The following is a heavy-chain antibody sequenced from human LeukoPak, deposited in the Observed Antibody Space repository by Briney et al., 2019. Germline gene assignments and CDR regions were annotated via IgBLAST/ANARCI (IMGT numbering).Heavy chain of an antibody. J-gene: IGHJ4*02. Sequence: GGSLRLSCVVSGITLSNYGMSWVRQAPGKGLEWVADISDSGGRTNYADSVKGRFTISRDSPKNTLYLQMNSLRAEDTAVYFCAKRGVVIRVILVGFHREAYYFDSWGQGALVTVSS. CDR1: GITLSNYG. CDR3: AKRGVVIRVILVGFHREAYYFDS. D-gene: IGHD3-22*01. V-gene: IGHV3-23*01. CDR2: ISDSGGRT.